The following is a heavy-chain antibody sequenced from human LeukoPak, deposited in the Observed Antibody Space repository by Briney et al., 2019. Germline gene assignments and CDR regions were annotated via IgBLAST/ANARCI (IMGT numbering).Heavy chain of an antibody. CDR1: GGSISSSSYY. D-gene: IGHD3-16*01. CDR2: IYYSGST. CDR3: ARQNEFVWGSSDY. J-gene: IGHJ4*02. V-gene: IGHV4-39*01. Sequence: SETLSLTCTVSGGSISSSSYYWGWIRQPPGKGLEWIGSIYYSGSTYYNPSLKSRVTISVDTSKNQFSLKLSSVTAADTAVYYCARQNEFVWGSSDYWGQGTLVTVSS.